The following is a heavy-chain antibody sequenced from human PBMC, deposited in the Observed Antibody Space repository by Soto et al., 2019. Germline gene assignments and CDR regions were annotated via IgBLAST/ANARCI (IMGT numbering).Heavy chain of an antibody. V-gene: IGHV6-1*01. CDR3: ARDSGSSPPLYYFDY. CDR2: TYYRSKWHK. J-gene: IGHJ4*02. D-gene: IGHD1-26*01. CDR1: GDSVSSYSAA. Sequence: PSQTLSLTCDISGDSVSSYSAAWNWIRQPPSRGLEWLGRTYYRSKWHKDYGVSVKSRITINPDTSKNQFSLQLSSVTPEDTAVYYCARDSGSSPPLYYFDYWGQGTLVTVSS.